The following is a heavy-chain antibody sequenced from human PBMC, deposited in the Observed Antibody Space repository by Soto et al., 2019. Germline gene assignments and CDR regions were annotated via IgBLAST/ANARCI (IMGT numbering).Heavy chain of an antibody. J-gene: IGHJ4*02. CDR2: IIPVFGAT. CDR3: ARGGGPYVWFNEF. D-gene: IGHD3-16*01. CDR1: GGLFSSFA. Sequence: SVKVSCKDSGGLFSSFAISWVRQAPGQGLEWMGGIIPVFGATNYAQKFQGRVTITADESTNTAYMELSSLTSDDTAMYYCARGGGPYVWFNEFWGQGTQVTVSS. V-gene: IGHV1-69*13.